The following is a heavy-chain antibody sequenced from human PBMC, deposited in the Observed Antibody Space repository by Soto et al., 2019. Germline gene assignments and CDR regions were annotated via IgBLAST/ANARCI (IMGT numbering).Heavy chain of an antibody. CDR1: GYTFTSYG. D-gene: IGHD1-7*01. CDR2: ISAYNGNT. V-gene: IGHV1-18*01. Sequence: QVQLVQSGAEVKKPGASVKVSCKASGYTFTSYGINWVRQAPGQGLEWMGWISAYNGNTNYAQKLQGRVTMTTDTPTSTAYMELRSLRSDDTAVYYCARVITGTTFYYYSGMDAWGQGTTVTVSS. CDR3: ARVITGTTFYYYSGMDA. J-gene: IGHJ6*02.